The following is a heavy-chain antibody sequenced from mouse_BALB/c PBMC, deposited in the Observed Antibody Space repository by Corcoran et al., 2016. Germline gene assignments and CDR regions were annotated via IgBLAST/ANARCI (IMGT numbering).Heavy chain of an antibody. CDR2: INTETGEP. V-gene: IGHV9-2-1*01. CDR1: GYTFTDYS. J-gene: IGHJ4*01. CDR3: ARGGWVYAMDY. D-gene: IGHD1-1*02. Sequence: QIQLVQSGPELKKPGETVKISCKASGYTFTDYSMHWVKQAPGKGLKWMGWINTETGEPTYADDFKGRFAFSLETSASTAYLQINNLKNEDTATYCCARGGWVYAMDYWGQGTSVTVSS.